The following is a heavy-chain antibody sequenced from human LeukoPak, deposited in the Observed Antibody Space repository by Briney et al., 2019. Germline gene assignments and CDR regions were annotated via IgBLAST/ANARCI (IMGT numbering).Heavy chain of an antibody. CDR1: GFTFTNYW. CDR3: VRSDLMRELRFDP. V-gene: IGHV3-74*01. J-gene: IGHJ5*02. D-gene: IGHD1-7*01. CDR2: INNDGSST. Sequence: GGSLRLSCVASGFTFTNYWMHWVRQAPGKGLVWVSCINNDGSSTDYADSVKARFTISRDNAKNTLYLQMNSLRVEDTAVYYCVRSDLMRELRFDPWGQGTLVTVSS.